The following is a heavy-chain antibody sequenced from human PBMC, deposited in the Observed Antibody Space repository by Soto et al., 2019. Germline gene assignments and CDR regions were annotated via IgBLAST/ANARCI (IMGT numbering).Heavy chain of an antibody. CDR2: IIPILGIA. CDR3: ARAVVSGSYPGWHYGMDV. V-gene: IGHV1-69*02. CDR1: GGTFSSYT. Sequence: GGSVKVSCKASGGTFSSYTISWGRQAPGQGVEWMGRIIPILGIANYAQKFQGRVTITADKSTSTAYMELSSLRSEDTAVYYCARAVVSGSYPGWHYGMDVWGQGTTVTVSS. J-gene: IGHJ6*02. D-gene: IGHD1-26*01.